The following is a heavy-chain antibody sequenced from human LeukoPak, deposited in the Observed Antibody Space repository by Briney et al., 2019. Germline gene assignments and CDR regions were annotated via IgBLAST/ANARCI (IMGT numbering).Heavy chain of an antibody. CDR1: GFTFSSYG. J-gene: IGHJ4*02. CDR2: ISYDGSNK. Sequence: GRSLRLSCAASGFTFSSYGMHWVRQAPGKGLEWVAVISYDGSNKYYADSVKGRFTISRDNSKNTLYLQMNSLRAEDTAVYYCAKPKWDGYNYPYFDYWGRGTLVTVSS. D-gene: IGHD5-24*01. V-gene: IGHV3-30*18. CDR3: AKPKWDGYNYPYFDY.